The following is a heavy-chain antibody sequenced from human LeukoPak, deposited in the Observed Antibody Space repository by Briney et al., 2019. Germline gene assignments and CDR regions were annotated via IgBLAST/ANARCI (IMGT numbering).Heavy chain of an antibody. CDR3: GRIPAAGSLKGSFDI. V-gene: IGHV5-51*01. D-gene: IGHD6-13*01. CDR1: GYSFTSYW. J-gene: IGHJ3*02. CDR2: IYPGDSDT. Sequence: GESLKISCKGSGYSFTSYWIGWVRQVPGKGLEWMGIIYPGDSDTTYSPSFQGQVTISADKSISTAYLQWSSLKASDSAMYYCGRIPAAGSLKGSFDIWGQGTTVTVSS.